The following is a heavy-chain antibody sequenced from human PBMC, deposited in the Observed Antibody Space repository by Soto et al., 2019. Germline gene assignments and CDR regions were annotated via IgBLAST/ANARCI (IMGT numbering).Heavy chain of an antibody. CDR3: ATAHVVNFGYYDSSGYLRD. Sequence: GASVKVSCKVSGYTLTELSMHWVRQAPGKGLEWMGGFDPEDGETIYAQKFQGRVTMTEDTSTDTAYMELSSLRSEDTAVYYCATAHVVNFGYYDSSGYLRDWGQGTLVTVSS. CDR2: FDPEDGET. J-gene: IGHJ4*02. V-gene: IGHV1-24*01. D-gene: IGHD3-22*01. CDR1: GYTLTELS.